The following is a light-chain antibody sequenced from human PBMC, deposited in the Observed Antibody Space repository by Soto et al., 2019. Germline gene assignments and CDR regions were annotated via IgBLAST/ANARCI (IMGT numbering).Light chain of an antibody. Sequence: QSVLTQPTSVSGSPGQSITISCTGTSNDIGGYNYVSWYQQHPGKAPKLMIYEVSYRPSGVSNRFSGSKSGNTASLTISGLQAEDEADYYCSSFTNSDTRVFGGGTKLTVL. V-gene: IGLV2-14*01. J-gene: IGLJ3*02. CDR3: SSFTNSDTRV. CDR2: EVS. CDR1: SNDIGGYNY.